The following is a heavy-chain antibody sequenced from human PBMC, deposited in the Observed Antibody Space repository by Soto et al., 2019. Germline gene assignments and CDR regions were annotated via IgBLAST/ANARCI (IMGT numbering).Heavy chain of an antibody. CDR1: GGSISSYY. CDR2: IYYSGST. D-gene: IGHD3-10*01. Sequence: SETLSLTCTVSGGSISSYYWSWIRQPPGKGLEWIGYIYYSGSTNYNPSLKSRVTISVDTSKNQFSLKLSSVTAADTAVYYCASGSGSYHYWGQGTLVTVSS. CDR3: ASGSGSYHY. V-gene: IGHV4-59*01. J-gene: IGHJ4*02.